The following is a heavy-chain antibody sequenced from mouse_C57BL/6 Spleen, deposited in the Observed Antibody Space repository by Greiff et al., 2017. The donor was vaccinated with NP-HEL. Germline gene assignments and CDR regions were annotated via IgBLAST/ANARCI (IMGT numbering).Heavy chain of an antibody. V-gene: IGHV1-61*01. CDR1: GYTFTSYW. Sequence: VQLQQPGAELVRPGSSVKLSCKASGYTFTSYWMDWVKQRPGQGLEWIGNIYPSDSETHYNQKFKDKATLTVDKSSSTAYMQLSSLTSEDSAVYYCARLLDSSGHWGQGTTLTVSS. CDR2: IYPSDSET. CDR3: ARLLDSSGH. J-gene: IGHJ2*01. D-gene: IGHD3-2*02.